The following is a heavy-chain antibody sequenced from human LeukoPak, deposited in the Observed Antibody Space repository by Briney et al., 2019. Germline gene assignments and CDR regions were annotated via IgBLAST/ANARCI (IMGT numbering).Heavy chain of an antibody. D-gene: IGHD3-10*01. V-gene: IGHV3-30*04. Sequence: GGSLRLSCAASGLTFSFYAMYWIRQAPGKALEWVAVISYDGNIQYYADSVKGRFTISRDDSKNTLYLQTNSLRADDTAVYYCARDYASGSYYNILEHWGQGTLVTVSS. CDR1: GLTFSFYA. CDR3: ARDYASGSYYNILEH. J-gene: IGHJ4*02. CDR2: ISYDGNIQ.